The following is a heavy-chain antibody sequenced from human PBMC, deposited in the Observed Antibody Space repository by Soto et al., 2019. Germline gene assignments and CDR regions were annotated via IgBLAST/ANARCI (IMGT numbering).Heavy chain of an antibody. D-gene: IGHD2-2*01. J-gene: IGHJ6*03. Sequence: SETLSLTCTVSGGSISSGGYYWSWIRQHPGKGLEWIGYIYYSGSTYYNPSLKSRVTISVDTSKNQFSLKLSSVTAADTAVYYCARAYQLLAYYMDVWGKGTTVTVS. V-gene: IGHV4-31*03. CDR3: ARAYQLLAYYMDV. CDR2: IYYSGST. CDR1: GGSISSGGYY.